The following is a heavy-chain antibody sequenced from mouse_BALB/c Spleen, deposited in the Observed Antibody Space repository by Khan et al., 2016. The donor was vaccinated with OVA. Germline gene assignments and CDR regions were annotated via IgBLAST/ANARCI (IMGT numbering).Heavy chain of an antibody. D-gene: IGHD3-2*02. Sequence: VQLQESGPGLVKPSQSLSLTCTVTGYSITSDYAWNWIRQFPGNKLEWMGYISYSGNTKYNPSLKSRISITRDPSKNQFFLQLNFVTMEDTATYYCARIQGGDFDYWGQGTTLTVSS. CDR2: ISYSGNT. J-gene: IGHJ2*01. CDR1: GYSITSDYA. V-gene: IGHV3-2*02. CDR3: ARIQGGDFDY.